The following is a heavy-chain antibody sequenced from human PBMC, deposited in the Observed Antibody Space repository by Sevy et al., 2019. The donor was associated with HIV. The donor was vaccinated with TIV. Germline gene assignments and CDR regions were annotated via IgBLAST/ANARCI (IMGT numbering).Heavy chain of an antibody. V-gene: IGHV4-34*01. J-gene: IGHJ4*02. CDR1: GGSFSGYY. Sequence: SETLSLTCAVYGGSFSGYYWSWIRQPPGKGLEWIGEINHSGSTNYNPSLKSRFTISVDTSKNQFSLKLSSLTAADTAVYYCARWTDGYSYGLDYWGQGTLVTVSS. D-gene: IGHD5-18*01. CDR3: ARWTDGYSYGLDY. CDR2: INHSGST.